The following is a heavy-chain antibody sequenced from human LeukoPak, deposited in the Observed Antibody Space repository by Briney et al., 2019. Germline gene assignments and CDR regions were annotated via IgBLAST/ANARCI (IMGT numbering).Heavy chain of an antibody. D-gene: IGHD6-19*01. V-gene: IGHV3-20*04. CDR3: ARWVASSGWYSWFDP. J-gene: IGHJ5*02. CDR1: GFTFDDYG. Sequence: GGSLRLXCAASGFTFDDYGMSWVRQAPGKVLEWVSGINWNGGSTGYADSVKGRFTISRDNAKNSLYLQMNSLRAEDTALYYCARWVASSGWYSWFDPWGQGTLVTVSS. CDR2: INWNGGST.